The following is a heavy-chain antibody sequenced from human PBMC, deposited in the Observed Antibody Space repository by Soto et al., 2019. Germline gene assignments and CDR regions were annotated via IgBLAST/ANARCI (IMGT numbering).Heavy chain of an antibody. CDR1: GFPFSSYG. V-gene: IGHV3-30*03. J-gene: IGHJ6*02. CDR3: AYPGSTDLDV. Sequence: QVRLVESGGGVVQPGRSLRLSCAASGFPFSSYGMHWVRQAPGKGLEWVAVISNDGSKKYYAASVKGRFSISRDNSKNMLYLQMNSLRAEDTAVYYCAYPGSTDLDVWGQGTTVTVSS. CDR2: ISNDGSKK. D-gene: IGHD3-10*01.